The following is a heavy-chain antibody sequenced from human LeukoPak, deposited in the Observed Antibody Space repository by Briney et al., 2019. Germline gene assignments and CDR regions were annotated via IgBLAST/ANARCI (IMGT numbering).Heavy chain of an antibody. J-gene: IGHJ6*02. CDR3: ARDRDIVVVPAAISGYYYYGMDV. D-gene: IGHD2-2*02. Sequence: ASVKVSCKASGYTFTSYGISWVRQAPGQGLEWMGWISAYNGNTDYAQKLQGRVAMTTDTSTSTAYMELRSLRSDDTAVYYCARDRDIVVVPAAISGYYYYGMDVWGQGTTVTVSS. V-gene: IGHV1-18*01. CDR2: ISAYNGNT. CDR1: GYTFTSYG.